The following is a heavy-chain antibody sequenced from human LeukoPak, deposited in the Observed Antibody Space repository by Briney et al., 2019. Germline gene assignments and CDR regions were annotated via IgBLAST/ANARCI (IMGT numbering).Heavy chain of an antibody. Sequence: GRSLRLSCAASGFTFSSHGMHWVRQAPGKGLEWVAIISYDGSNKYYADSMKGRFTISRDNSKNTLYVQMNSLRAEDTAVYYCAKGLRYSDWSTDYWGQGTLVTVSS. CDR2: ISYDGSNK. CDR1: GFTFSSHG. V-gene: IGHV3-30*18. J-gene: IGHJ4*02. D-gene: IGHD3-9*01. CDR3: AKGLRYSDWSTDY.